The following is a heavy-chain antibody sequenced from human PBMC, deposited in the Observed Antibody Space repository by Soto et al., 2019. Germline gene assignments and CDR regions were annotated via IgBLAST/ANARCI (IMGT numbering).Heavy chain of an antibody. CDR1: GGSLRNSV. CDR2: VIPILGTA. CDR3: ARLGHPGH. J-gene: IGHJ4*02. V-gene: IGHV1-69*01. Sequence: QVQLVQSGAEVKKPGSSVKVSCTASGGSLRNSVISWVRQAPEQRLEWMGGVIPILGTANYAQKFQGRVTMTADEATSTAYMDLSSLSPEDTAVYYCARLGHPGHWGPGTLVIVSS.